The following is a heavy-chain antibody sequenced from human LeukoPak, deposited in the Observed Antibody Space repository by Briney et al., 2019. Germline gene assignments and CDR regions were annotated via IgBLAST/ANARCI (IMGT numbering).Heavy chain of an antibody. CDR1: GGSISSSSYY. D-gene: IGHD5-12*01. Sequence: SETLSLTCTVSGGSISSSSYYWGWIRQPPGKGLEWFGSIYYSGSTYYSPSLKSRVTISVDTSKNQFSLKLSSVTAADTAVYYCAREERDPYSEVATVDYWGQGTLVTVSS. CDR2: IYYSGST. V-gene: IGHV4-39*07. CDR3: AREERDPYSEVATVDY. J-gene: IGHJ4*02.